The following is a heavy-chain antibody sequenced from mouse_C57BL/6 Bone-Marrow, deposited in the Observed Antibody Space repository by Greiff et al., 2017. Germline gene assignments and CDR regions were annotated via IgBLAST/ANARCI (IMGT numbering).Heavy chain of an antibody. CDR3: ASEYGYYSMDY. V-gene: IGHV1-69*01. D-gene: IGHD2-10*02. J-gene: IGHJ4*01. CDR2: IDPSDSYT. CDR1: GYTFTSYW. Sequence: QVQLQQPGAELVMPGASVKLSCKASGYTFTSYWMHWVKQRPGQGLEWIGEIDPSDSYTNYNQKFKDKSTLTGDNSSSTAYMQLSSLTSEDYAFYYCASEYGYYSMDYWGQGTSVTVSS.